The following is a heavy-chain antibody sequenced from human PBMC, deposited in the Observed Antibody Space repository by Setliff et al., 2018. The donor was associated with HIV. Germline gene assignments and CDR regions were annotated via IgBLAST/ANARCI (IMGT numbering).Heavy chain of an antibody. D-gene: IGHD3-22*01. V-gene: IGHV4-39*01. CDR1: GGSISSSSYY. Sequence: SETLSLTCTVSGGSISSSSYYWGWLRQPPGKGLEWIGNIYYSGSTYYNPPLKSRVTISVDKSENQFSLRLNSVTAADTAVYYCARYRYYYDSSGYGRWFDPWGQGTLVTVSS. CDR3: ARYRYYYDSSGYGRWFDP. CDR2: IYYSGST. J-gene: IGHJ5*02.